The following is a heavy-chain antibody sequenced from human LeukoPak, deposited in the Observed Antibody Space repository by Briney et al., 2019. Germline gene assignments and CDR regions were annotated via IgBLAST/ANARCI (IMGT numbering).Heavy chain of an antibody. D-gene: IGHD3/OR15-3a*01. V-gene: IGHV1-2*02. J-gene: IGHJ5*02. Sequence: GASVKVSCKASGYTFTGYYMHWVRQAPGQGLEWMGWMNPNTGGTTYAQNFQGRVTMTRDTSISTAYMQLSRLRFDDTAVYYCARGTGSSWFDPWGQGTLVTVSS. CDR3: ARGTGSSWFDP. CDR2: MNPNTGGT. CDR1: GYTFTGYY.